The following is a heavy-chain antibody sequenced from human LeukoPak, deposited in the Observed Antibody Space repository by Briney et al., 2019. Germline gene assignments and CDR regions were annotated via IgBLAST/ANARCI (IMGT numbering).Heavy chain of an antibody. CDR1: GFTFGSYA. CDR3: AKLRDIVVVPDAKLDGMDV. J-gene: IGHJ6*02. D-gene: IGHD2-2*01. Sequence: PGGSLRLSCAASGFTFGSYAMTWVRQAPGKGLEWVSAISGGGISTYYADSVKGRFTISRDNSKNTLYLQMNNLRAEDTAVYSCAKLRDIVVVPDAKLDGMDVWGPGTTVTVSS. CDR2: ISGGGIST. V-gene: IGHV3-23*01.